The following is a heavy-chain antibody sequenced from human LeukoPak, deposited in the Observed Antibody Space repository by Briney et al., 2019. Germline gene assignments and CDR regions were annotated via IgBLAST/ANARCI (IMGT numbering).Heavy chain of an antibody. J-gene: IGHJ4*02. CDR2: IYHTGTT. Sequence: SETLSLTCIVSGFSISIGYYWGWIRQPPGKGLECIGTIYHTGTTYYNPSLKSRVTISVDTSKNQFSLKLSSVTAADTAVYYCAREENDYVWGSYRYMPKYFDYWGQGTLVTVSS. CDR3: AREENDYVWGSYRYMPKYFDY. D-gene: IGHD3-16*02. V-gene: IGHV4-38-2*02. CDR1: GFSISIGYY.